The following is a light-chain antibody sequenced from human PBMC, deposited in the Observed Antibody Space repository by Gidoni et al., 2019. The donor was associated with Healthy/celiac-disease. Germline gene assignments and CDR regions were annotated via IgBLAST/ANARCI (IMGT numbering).Light chain of an antibody. CDR1: SSNIGSNY. J-gene: IGLJ2*01. V-gene: IGLV1-47*01. CDR2: RNN. CDR3: AAWDDSLSGPV. Sequence: QSVLTQPPPASGPPGQRVTISCSGSSSNIGSNYVYWYQQLPGPAPKLLIYRNNQRPSGVPGRVSGAKSGTSASLAISGLRSEEEADYYCAAWDDSLSGPVFGGGTKLTVL.